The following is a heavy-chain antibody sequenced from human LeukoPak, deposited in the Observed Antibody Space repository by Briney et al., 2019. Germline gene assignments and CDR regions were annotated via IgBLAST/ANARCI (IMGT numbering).Heavy chain of an antibody. CDR3: AREDCSTTRCYASYY. CDR1: GGTFSSYA. Sequence: SVKVSCKASGGTFSSYAISWVRQAPGQGLEWMGRTIPILGIANYAQKFQGRVTITADKSTSTAYMELSSLRSEDTAVYYCAREDCSTTRCYASYYWGQGTLVTVSS. J-gene: IGHJ4*02. CDR2: TIPILGIA. D-gene: IGHD2-2*01. V-gene: IGHV1-69*04.